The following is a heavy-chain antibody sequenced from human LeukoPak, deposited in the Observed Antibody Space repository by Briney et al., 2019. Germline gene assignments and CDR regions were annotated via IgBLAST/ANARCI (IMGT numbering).Heavy chain of an antibody. V-gene: IGHV1-3*01. D-gene: IGHD6-19*01. Sequence: GASVKVSCKASGYTFTSYAMHWARQAPGQRLEWMGWINAGNGNTKYSQKFQGRVTITRDTSASTAYMELSSLRSEDTAVYYCARDGEQWLGGIYYYGMDVWGQGTTVTVSS. CDR2: INAGNGNT. J-gene: IGHJ6*02. CDR1: GYTFTSYA. CDR3: ARDGEQWLGGIYYYGMDV.